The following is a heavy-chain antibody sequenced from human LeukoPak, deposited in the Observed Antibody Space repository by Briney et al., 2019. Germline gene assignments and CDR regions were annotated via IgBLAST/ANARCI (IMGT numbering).Heavy chain of an antibody. CDR1: GGTFSSYA. Sequence: SVKVSCKASGGTFSSYAISWVRQAPGQGLEWMGGIIPIFGTANYAQKFQGRVTITTDESTGTAYMELSSLRSEDTAVYYCAETYYYDSSGYFGAFDIWGQGTMITVSS. D-gene: IGHD3-22*01. CDR2: IIPIFGTA. V-gene: IGHV1-69*05. CDR3: AETYYYDSSGYFGAFDI. J-gene: IGHJ3*02.